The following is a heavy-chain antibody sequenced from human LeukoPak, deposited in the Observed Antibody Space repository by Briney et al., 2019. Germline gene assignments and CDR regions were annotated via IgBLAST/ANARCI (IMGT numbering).Heavy chain of an antibody. CDR2: ISSSGKA. CDR3: ARFKGGTGFDY. D-gene: IGHD1-26*01. Sequence: SETLSLTCAVSGGSITTADFDWAWIRQPPGQGFEWIATISSSGKAYYYPSLMSRVTISVDTSKNHFSLDVTSVTAADTGLFYCARFKGGTGFDYWGRESWSSS. CDR1: GGSITTADFD. J-gene: IGHJ4*02. V-gene: IGHV4-39*02.